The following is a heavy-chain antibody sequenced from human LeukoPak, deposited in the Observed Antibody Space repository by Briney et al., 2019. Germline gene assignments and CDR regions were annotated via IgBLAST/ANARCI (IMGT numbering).Heavy chain of an antibody. CDR2: ISGSGGST. D-gene: IGHD2-21*01. V-gene: IGHV3-23*01. Sequence: GGSLRLSCAASGFTFSSYAMSWVRQAPGKGLEWVSAISGSGGSTYYADSVKGRFTISRDNSKNQLYLQMNGLRAEDTAVYYCAKKGYCGGDCYSYYYYYYMDVWGKGTTVTVSS. J-gene: IGHJ6*03. CDR3: AKKGYCGGDCYSYYYYYYMDV. CDR1: GFTFSSYA.